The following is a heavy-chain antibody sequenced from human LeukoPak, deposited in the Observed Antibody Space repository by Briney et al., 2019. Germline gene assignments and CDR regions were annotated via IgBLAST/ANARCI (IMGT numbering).Heavy chain of an antibody. CDR2: INAGNGNT. CDR1: GYTFSGFA. J-gene: IGHJ4*02. CDR3: ARDLYGPTYNDY. D-gene: IGHD1-14*01. V-gene: IGHV1-3*01. Sequence: ASVKVSCKASGYTFSGFAVHWVRQAPGQRLEWMGWINAGNGNTKYSQKFQGRVTITRDTSASTAYMELSSLRSEDTAVYYCARDLYGPTYNDYWGQGTLVTVSS.